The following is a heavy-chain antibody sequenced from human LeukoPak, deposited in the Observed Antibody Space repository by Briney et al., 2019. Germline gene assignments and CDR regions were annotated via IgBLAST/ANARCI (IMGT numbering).Heavy chain of an antibody. Sequence: GGSLRLSCAASGFTFSNYEMNWVRQAPGKGLEWVSSISSSSSYINYADSVRGRFTISRDNAKNSLFLQMDSLRGEDTAVYYCARCTTGKTFGSLREIKKSREIDFWGQGTLVTVSS. V-gene: IGHV3-21*01. CDR1: GFTFSNYE. D-gene: IGHD1-1*01. J-gene: IGHJ4*02. CDR3: ARCTTGKTFGSLREIKKSREIDF. CDR2: ISSSSSYI.